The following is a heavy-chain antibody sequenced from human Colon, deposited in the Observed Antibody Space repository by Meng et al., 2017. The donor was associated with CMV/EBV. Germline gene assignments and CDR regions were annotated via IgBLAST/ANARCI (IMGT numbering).Heavy chain of an antibody. V-gene: IGHV1-46*01. J-gene: IGHJ4*02. CDR3: ARDGSWGWGGMQY. CDR1: GCTVVSGY. D-gene: IGHD3-10*01. CDR2: INSHDGAT. Sequence: QAQLVESGPEVMKPGDSLTISCIVSGCTVVSGYFHWVRQPPGKGLEWMGLINSHDGATIHATKFQGELTLTRDMSTRTVYLEMRGLIEEDTALYYCARDGSWGWGGMQYWGQGTLVTVSS.